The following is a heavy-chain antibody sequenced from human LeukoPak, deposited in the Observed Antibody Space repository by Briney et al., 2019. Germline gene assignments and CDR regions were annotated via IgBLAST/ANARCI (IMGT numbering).Heavy chain of an antibody. Sequence: GGSLRLSCAASGFTFSSYAMSWVRQAPGKGLEWVSAISGSGGSTYYADSVKGRFTISRDNAKNSLYLQMNSLRVEDTATYYCAKVAHYYYGSESYYFFEHWGQGTPVTASS. CDR2: ISGSGGST. CDR1: GFTFSSYA. D-gene: IGHD3-10*01. J-gene: IGHJ4*02. CDR3: AKVAHYYYGSESYYFFEH. V-gene: IGHV3-23*01.